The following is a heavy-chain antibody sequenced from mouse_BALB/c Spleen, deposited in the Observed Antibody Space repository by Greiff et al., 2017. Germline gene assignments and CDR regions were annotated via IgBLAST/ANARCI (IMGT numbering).Heavy chain of an antibody. CDR1: GFSLTSYG. Sequence: VQLVESGPGLVAPSQSLSITCTVSGFSLTSYGVHWVRQPPGKGLEWLGVIWAGGSTNYNSALMSRLSISKDNSKSQVFLKMNSLQTDDTAMYYCASIYYGNYGGFAYWGQGTLVTVSA. V-gene: IGHV2-9*02. CDR2: IWAGGST. CDR3: ASIYYGNYGGFAY. J-gene: IGHJ3*01. D-gene: IGHD2-1*01.